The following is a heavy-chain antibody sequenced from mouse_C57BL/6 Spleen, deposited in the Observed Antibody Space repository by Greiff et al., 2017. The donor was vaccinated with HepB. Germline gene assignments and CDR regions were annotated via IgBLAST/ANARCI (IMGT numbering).Heavy chain of an antibody. Sequence: QVQLQQSGAELAKPGASVKLSCKASGYTFTSYWMHWVKQMPGQGLEWIGYINPSSGYTKYNQKFKDKATLTADKASSTAHMHLSSLTYEDSAVYDCARTLLPYAIDYWGQGTSVTVSS. CDR2: INPSSGYT. J-gene: IGHJ4*01. V-gene: IGHV1-7*01. CDR1: GYTFTSYW. CDR3: ARTLLPYAIDY.